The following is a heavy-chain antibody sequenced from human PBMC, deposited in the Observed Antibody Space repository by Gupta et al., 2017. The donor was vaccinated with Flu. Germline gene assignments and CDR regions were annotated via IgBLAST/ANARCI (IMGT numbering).Heavy chain of an antibody. D-gene: IGHD6-19*01. Sequence: QVQLVQSGAEVKEPGASVKVSCKTAGYTFTGQYMHWVRQAPGQGLEWMGWIDPNSGATLYARRFQGRVTMTRDTSITTAYMELYSLTSDDAAVYYCTRDAGTSGWEKFWGQGTLVTVSS. CDR3: TRDAGTSGWEKF. J-gene: IGHJ4*02. CDR1: GYTFTGQY. CDR2: IDPNSGAT. V-gene: IGHV1-2*02.